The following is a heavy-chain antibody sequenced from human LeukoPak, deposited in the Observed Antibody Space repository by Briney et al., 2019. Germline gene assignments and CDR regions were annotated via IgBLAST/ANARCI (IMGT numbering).Heavy chain of an antibody. CDR2: INPNSGGT. CDR1: GYTFTGYY. CDR3: ARYRVGATTRLIYFDY. D-gene: IGHD1-26*01. Sequence: ASVKVSCKASGYTFTGYYMHWARQAPGQGLEWMGWINPNSGGTNYAQKFQGRVTMTRDTSISTAYMELSRLRSDDTAVYYCARYRVGATTRLIYFDYWGQGTLVTVSS. J-gene: IGHJ4*02. V-gene: IGHV1-2*02.